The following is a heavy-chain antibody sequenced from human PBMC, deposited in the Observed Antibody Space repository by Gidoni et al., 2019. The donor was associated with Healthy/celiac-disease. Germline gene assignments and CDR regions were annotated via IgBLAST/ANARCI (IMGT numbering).Heavy chain of an antibody. D-gene: IGHD6-13*01. CDR2: MSWNSGSI. CDR3: AKDISAATSYFDY. J-gene: IGHJ4*02. V-gene: IGHV3-9*01. CDR1: GFTFDDYA. Sequence: EVQLVESGGGLVQPGRSLRLSCAASGFTFDDYAMHWVRQAPGKGLGWVSGMSWNSGSIGYADSVKGRFTISRDNAKNSLYLQMNSLRAEDTALYYCAKDISAATSYFDYWGQGTLVTVSS.